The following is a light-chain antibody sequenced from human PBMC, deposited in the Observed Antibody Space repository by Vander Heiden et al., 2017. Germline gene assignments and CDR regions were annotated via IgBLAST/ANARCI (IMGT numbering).Light chain of an antibody. CDR3: QQGNAGGT. Sequence: EIVLTQSPATLSLSPGERATLSCRASQSVSSYLAWYQQQPGQAPRLLIYDASNRATGIPARFRGSGAGAGFTLTISRLEAEGFAGYYCQQGNAGGTFGPGTKVDIK. J-gene: IGKJ3*01. CDR2: DAS. V-gene: IGKV3-11*01. CDR1: QSVSSY.